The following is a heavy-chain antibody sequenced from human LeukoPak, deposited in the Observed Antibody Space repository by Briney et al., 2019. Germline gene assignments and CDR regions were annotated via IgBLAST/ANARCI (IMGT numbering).Heavy chain of an antibody. V-gene: IGHV3-7*01. D-gene: IGHD5-12*01. J-gene: IGHJ4*02. Sequence: PGGSLRLSCAASGFTFSSYWMSWVRQAPGKGLEWVANIKQDGSEKYYVDSVKGRFTISRDNAKNSLYLQMNSLRAEDTAVYYCAKAMNIVATIPTDYWGQGTLVTVSS. CDR3: AKAMNIVATIPTDY. CDR1: GFTFSSYW. CDR2: IKQDGSEK.